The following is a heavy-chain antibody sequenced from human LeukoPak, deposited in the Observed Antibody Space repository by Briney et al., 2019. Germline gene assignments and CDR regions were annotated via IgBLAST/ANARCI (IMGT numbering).Heavy chain of an antibody. J-gene: IGHJ5*02. CDR2: IYYSGST. V-gene: IGHV4-59*06. D-gene: IGHD3-3*01. Sequence: PSETLSLTCTVSGGSISSYYWSWIRQHPGKGLEWIGYIYYSGSTYYNPSLKSRVTISVGTSKNQFSLKLSSVTAADTAVYYCARAHALEQPYNWFDPWGQGTLVTVSS. CDR1: GGSISSYY. CDR3: ARAHALEQPYNWFDP.